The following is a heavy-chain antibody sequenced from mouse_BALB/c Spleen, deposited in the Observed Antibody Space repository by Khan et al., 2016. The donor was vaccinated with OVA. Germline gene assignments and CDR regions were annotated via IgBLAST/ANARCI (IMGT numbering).Heavy chain of an antibody. D-gene: IGHD2-4*01. J-gene: IGHJ3*01. CDR3: ARKDYYDYDPFPY. V-gene: IGHV3-2*02. CDR1: GYSITSEYA. CDR2: INYSGNT. Sequence: EVKLEESGPGLVKPSQFLSLTCTVTGYSITSEYAWNWIRQFPGNKLEWMGYINYSGNTRFNPSLKSRTSITRDTSKNQFFLQLNSVTTEDTATYYCARKDYYDYDPFPYWGQGTLVTVSA.